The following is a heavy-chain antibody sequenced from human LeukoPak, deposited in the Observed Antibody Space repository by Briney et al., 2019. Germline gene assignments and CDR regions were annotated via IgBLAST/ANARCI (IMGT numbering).Heavy chain of an antibody. CDR2: INPNSGGT. Sequence: ASVKVSCKASGYTFTGYYMHWVRQAPGQGLEWMGWINPNSGGTNYAQKFQGRVTMTRDTSISTAYMELSRLRSDDTAVYYCARKRRSAGGYDVSYYFDYWGQGTLVTVSS. V-gene: IGHV1-2*02. J-gene: IGHJ4*02. CDR3: ARKRRSAGGYDVSYYFDY. D-gene: IGHD5-12*01. CDR1: GYTFTGYY.